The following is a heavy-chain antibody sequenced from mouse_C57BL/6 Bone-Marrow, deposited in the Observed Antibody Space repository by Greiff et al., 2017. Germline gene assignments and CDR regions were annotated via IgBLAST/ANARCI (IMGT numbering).Heavy chain of an antibody. CDR2: INPSSGYT. J-gene: IGHJ2*01. CDR1: GYTFTSYT. CDR3: ARSGDYDFDY. Sequence: VQLQQSGAELARPGASVKMSCKASGYTFTSYTMHWVKQRPGQGLEWIGYINPSSGYTKYNQKFKDKATLTADKSSRTAYMQLSSLTSEDSAVYYCARSGDYDFDYWGQGTTLTVSS. V-gene: IGHV1-4*01. D-gene: IGHD2-4*01.